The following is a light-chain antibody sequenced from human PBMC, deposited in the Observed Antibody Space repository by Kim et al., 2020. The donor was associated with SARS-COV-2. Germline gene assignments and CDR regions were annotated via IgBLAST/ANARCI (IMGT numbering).Light chain of an antibody. CDR2: DVS. CDR1: QGGGLSF. V-gene: IGKV3-20*01. Sequence: PGDRATLSCRASQGGGLSFLAWYQQKPAQTPRLLIYDVSSRATGIPERFSGSGCGTDFTLTISRLEPEDFAVYYCQQYGSTAITFGQDTKLEI. J-gene: IGKJ2*01. CDR3: QQYGSTAIT.